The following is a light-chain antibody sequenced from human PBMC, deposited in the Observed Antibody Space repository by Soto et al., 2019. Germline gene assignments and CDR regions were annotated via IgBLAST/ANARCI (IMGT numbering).Light chain of an antibody. V-gene: IGKV1-5*01. J-gene: IGKJ1*01. Sequence: DIQMTQSPSTLSASVGDRVTITCRASQSISSWLAWYQQKPGKAPKLLIYDASSLESGVPSRFRGSGSGTEFTLTISSLQPDDFATYYCQQYKSYTTWTFGQGTKVEIK. CDR1: QSISSW. CDR2: DAS. CDR3: QQYKSYTTWT.